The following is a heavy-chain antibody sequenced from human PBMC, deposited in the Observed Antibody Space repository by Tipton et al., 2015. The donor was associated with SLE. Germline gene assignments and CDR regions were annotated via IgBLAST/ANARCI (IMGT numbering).Heavy chain of an antibody. CDR1: GFTFRSYA. CDR2: IRGSGGST. D-gene: IGHD2-15*01. J-gene: IGHJ4*02. Sequence: GSLRLSCAASGFTFRSYAMSLVRQALGKGLEWVSAIRGSGGSTYYADSVKGRFTISRDNSKNTLYLQMNSLSAEDTAVYYCAKETGSSYFDYWGQGTLVTVSS. CDR3: AKETGSSYFDY. V-gene: IGHV3-23*01.